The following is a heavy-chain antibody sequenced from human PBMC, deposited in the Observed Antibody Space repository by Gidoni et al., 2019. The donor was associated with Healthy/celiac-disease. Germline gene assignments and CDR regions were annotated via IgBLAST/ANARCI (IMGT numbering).Heavy chain of an antibody. D-gene: IGHD6-19*01. CDR1: GFTFMSSW. J-gene: IGHJ6*02. V-gene: IGHV3-7*03. Sequence: EVQLVESGGGLVQPGGSLSLACAASGFTFMSSWTSWVRQAPGKGLEWVANIKQDGSEKYYVDSVKGRFTISRDNAKNSLYLQMNSLRAEDTAVYYCARDFQAVAGPYYYYYYGMDVWGQGTTVTVSS. CDR2: IKQDGSEK. CDR3: ARDFQAVAGPYYYYYYGMDV.